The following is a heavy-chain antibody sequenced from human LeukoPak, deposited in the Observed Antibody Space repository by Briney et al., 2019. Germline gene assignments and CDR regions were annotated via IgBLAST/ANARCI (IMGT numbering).Heavy chain of an antibody. CDR3: ARDRLSAALDR. V-gene: IGHV3-7*01. CDR2: IKQDGSEK. J-gene: IGHJ5*02. Sequence: GGSLRLSCVSSGCRFSSFYMSWVRQAPGMGLEWVANIKQDGSEKYYVDSVKGRFTISRDNAKNSLYLQMSSLRDEDTAVYYCARDRLSAALDRWGQGTLVTVPS. CDR1: GCRFSSFY. D-gene: IGHD2-2*01.